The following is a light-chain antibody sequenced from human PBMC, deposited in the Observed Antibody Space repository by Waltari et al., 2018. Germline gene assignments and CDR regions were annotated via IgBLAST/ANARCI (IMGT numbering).Light chain of an antibody. V-gene: IGLV3-19*01. CDR3: LSRDSSSTRV. Sequence: SSELTQDPAVSLALGQTVRITCQGDSLRRYYASWYQQRPGQAPFLVLYGHDNRPSGIPDRFSGSTSGNTASLTITRAQAEDAGVYYCLSRDSSSTRVFGGGTTLTV. CDR1: SLRRYY. J-gene: IGLJ3*02. CDR2: GHD.